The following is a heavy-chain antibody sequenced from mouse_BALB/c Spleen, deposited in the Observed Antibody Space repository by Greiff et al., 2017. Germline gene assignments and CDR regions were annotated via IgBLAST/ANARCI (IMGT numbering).Heavy chain of an antibody. CDR3: AREGTGGAIDY. D-gene: IGHD3-3*01. CDR1: GYTFTDYW. V-gene: IGHV1-69*01. Sequence: QVQLQQPGAELVMPGASVKMSCKASGYTFTDYWMHWVKQRPGQGLEWIGAIDTSDSYTSYNQKFKGKATLTVDESSSTAYMQLSSLTSEDSAVYYCAREGTGGAIDYWGQGTSVTVSS. CDR2: IDTSDSYT. J-gene: IGHJ4*01.